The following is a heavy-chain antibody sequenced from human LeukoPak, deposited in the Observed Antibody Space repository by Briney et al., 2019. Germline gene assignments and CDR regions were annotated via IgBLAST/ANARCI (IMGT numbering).Heavy chain of an antibody. CDR2: IIPIFGTA. CDR1: GGTFSSYA. V-gene: IGHV1-69*06. D-gene: IGHD5-24*01. J-gene: IGHJ4*02. CDR3: AVKVGFEWLQLDY. Sequence: ASVKVSCKASGGTFSSYAISWVRQAPGQGLEWMGGIIPIFGTANYAQKFQGRVTITADKSTSTAYMELSSLRSEDTAVYYCAVKVGFEWLQLDYWGQGTLVTVSS.